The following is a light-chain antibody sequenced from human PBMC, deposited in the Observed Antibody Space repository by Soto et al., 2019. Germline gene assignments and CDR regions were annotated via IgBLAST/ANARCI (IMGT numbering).Light chain of an antibody. Sequence: QSALTQPASVSGSPGQSIAISCTGTSSDVGGDSNFVSWYQQHPGKVPKLIIYDVTNRPSGVSNRFSGSKSGNTASLTITGLQAEYAADDYCRSYTRSSNYVFGTGTKRTVL. V-gene: IGLV2-14*01. CDR3: RSYTRSSNYV. J-gene: IGLJ1*01. CDR1: SSDVGGDSNF. CDR2: DVT.